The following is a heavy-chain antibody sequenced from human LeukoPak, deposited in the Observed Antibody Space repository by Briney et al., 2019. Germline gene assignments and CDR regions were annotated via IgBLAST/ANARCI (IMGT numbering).Heavy chain of an antibody. CDR3: VKPPEWLRLRADVFEI. CDR2: ISGSGDHT. CDR1: GFSFSTYG. V-gene: IGHV3-23*01. J-gene: IGHJ3*02. Sequence: AGGSLRLSCAASGFSFSTYGMSWVRQSPGKGLEWVSGISGSGDHTYHGDSVRGRFTISRDNSNNTLYLEMKSLIVEDTALYYCVKPPEWLRLRADVFEIWGQGTMVTVSS. D-gene: IGHD5-12*01.